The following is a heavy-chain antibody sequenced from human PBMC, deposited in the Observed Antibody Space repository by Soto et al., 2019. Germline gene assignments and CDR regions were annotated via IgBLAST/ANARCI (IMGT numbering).Heavy chain of an antibody. Sequence: GASVKVSCKASGYTFTSYAMNWVRQAPGQGLEWMGWINTNTGNPTYAQGFTGRFVFSLDTSVSTAYLQICSLKAEDTAVYYCARGKVRGRDYCSSTSCYFDYWGQGTLVTVSS. D-gene: IGHD2-2*01. CDR3: ARGKVRGRDYCSSTSCYFDY. CDR1: GYTFTSYA. J-gene: IGHJ4*02. CDR2: INTNTGNP. V-gene: IGHV7-4-1*01.